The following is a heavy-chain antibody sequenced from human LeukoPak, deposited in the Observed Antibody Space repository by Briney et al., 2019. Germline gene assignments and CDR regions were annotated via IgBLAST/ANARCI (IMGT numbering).Heavy chain of an antibody. J-gene: IGHJ6*03. Sequence: GASVKVSCKASGYTFTSYAMNWVRQAPGQGLEWMGWINTNTGNPTYAQGFTGRFVFSLDTSVSTAYLQISSLKAEDTAVYYCASRASSGWYYYYYYMDVWGKGTTVTVSS. CDR3: ASRASSGWYYYYYYMDV. V-gene: IGHV7-4-1*02. D-gene: IGHD6-19*01. CDR1: GYTFTSYA. CDR2: INTNTGNP.